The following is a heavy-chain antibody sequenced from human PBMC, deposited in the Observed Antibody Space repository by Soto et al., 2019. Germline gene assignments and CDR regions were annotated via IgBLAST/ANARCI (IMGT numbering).Heavy chain of an antibody. J-gene: IGHJ4*02. Sequence: EVQLVESGGVLVQPGESLRLSCAASGFPFSSYEMNWVRQAPGKGLEWVAYISSGGGNIYYAESVKGRFTSSRDKAKNSVDLQMNSLRAEDTAVYYCARDRWLRYSGYDWPFDYWGQGTLVTVSS. CDR3: ARDRWLRYSGYDWPFDY. V-gene: IGHV3-48*03. D-gene: IGHD5-12*01. CDR2: ISSGGGNI. CDR1: GFPFSSYE.